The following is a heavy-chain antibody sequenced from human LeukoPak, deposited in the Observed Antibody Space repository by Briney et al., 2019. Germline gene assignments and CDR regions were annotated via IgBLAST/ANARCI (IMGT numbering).Heavy chain of an antibody. CDR1: GGSISSYY. D-gene: IGHD1-26*01. CDR2: IYYSGST. Sequence: SETLSLTRTVSGGSISSYYWSWIRQPPGKGLEWIGYIYYSGSTNYNPSPKSRVTISVDTSKNQFSLKLSSVTAADTAVYYCATTHYSGSYDYWGQGTLVTVSS. CDR3: ATTHYSGSYDY. V-gene: IGHV4-59*01. J-gene: IGHJ4*02.